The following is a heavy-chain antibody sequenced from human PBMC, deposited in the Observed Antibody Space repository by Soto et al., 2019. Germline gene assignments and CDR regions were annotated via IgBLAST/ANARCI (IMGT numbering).Heavy chain of an antibody. D-gene: IGHD1-1*01. CDR3: ARDMEDY. J-gene: IGHJ4*02. V-gene: IGHV3-7*04. CDR2: IKQDGSEK. Sequence: PGGSLRLSCAASGFTFSNYWMSWVHQAPGKGLEWVADIKQDGSEKYYVDSVKGRFTISRDNAKNSLYLQMNSLRAEDTAVYYCARDMEDYWGQGT. CDR1: GFTFSNYW.